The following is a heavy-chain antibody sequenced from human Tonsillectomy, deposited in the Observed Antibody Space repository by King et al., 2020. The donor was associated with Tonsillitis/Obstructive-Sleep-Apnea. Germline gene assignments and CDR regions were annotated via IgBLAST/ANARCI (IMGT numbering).Heavy chain of an antibody. CDR2: ISGSGGST. CDR3: AKDCYDFWSGYYPAYYYYYGMDV. CDR1: GFTFSSYA. J-gene: IGHJ6*02. D-gene: IGHD3-3*01. Sequence: VQLVESGGGLVQPGGSLRLSCAASGFTFSSYAMSWVRQALGKGLEWVSAISGSGGSTYYADPVKGRFTISRDNSKNTLYLQMNSLRAEDTAVYYCAKDCYDFWSGYYPAYYYYYGMDVWGQGTTVTVSS. V-gene: IGHV3-23*04.